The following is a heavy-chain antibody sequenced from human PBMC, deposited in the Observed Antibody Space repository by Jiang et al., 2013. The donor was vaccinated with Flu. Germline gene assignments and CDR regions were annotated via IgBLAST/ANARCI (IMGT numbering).Heavy chain of an antibody. CDR2: INPGSGAT. V-gene: IGHV1-2*02. J-gene: IGHJ4*02. CDR1: GYTFTDYH. D-gene: IGHD3-22*01. CDR3: ARGHFRDSRGYKINYYFDN. Sequence: SGAEVKKPGASVRVSCKTSGYTFTDYHIHWVRQAPGQGLEWLAFINPGSGATNYAQRFQGRVTVTRDTSISTASLELSGLISDDTAIYYCARGHFRDSRGYKINYYFDNWGLGTLVTV.